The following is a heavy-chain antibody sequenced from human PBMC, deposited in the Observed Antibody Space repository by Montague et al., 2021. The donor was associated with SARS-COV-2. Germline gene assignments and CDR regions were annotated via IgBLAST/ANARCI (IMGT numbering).Heavy chain of an antibody. CDR1: GGFFSNYY. D-gene: IGHD4-17*01. V-gene: IGHV4-34*01. CDR2: INHSGST. CDR3: ARGGTVTTFFAPKRTRRYNWYDP. Sequence: SETLSLTCAVYGGFFSNYYWSWIRQPPGKGLEWIGEINHSGSTNYNPSXXSGVTISVDTSKNQFSRKLSSVTAADTAVYYCARGGTVTTFFAPKRTRRYNWYDPWCQGDLVPVSS. J-gene: IGHJ5*02.